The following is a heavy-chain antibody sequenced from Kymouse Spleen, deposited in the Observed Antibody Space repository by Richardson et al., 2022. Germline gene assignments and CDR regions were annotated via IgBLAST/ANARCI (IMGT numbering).Heavy chain of an antibody. Sequence: QVQLVQSGAEVKKPGASVKVSCKASGYTFTGYYMHWVRQAPGQGLEWMGWINPNSGGTNYAQKFQGWVTMTRDTSISTAYMELSRLRSDDTAVYYCARDQQYSSSYYYYYGMDVWGQGTTVTVSS. J-gene: IGHJ6*02. V-gene: IGHV1-2*04. D-gene: IGHD6-6*01. CDR3: ARDQQYSSSYYYYYGMDV. CDR1: GYTFTGYY. CDR2: INPNSGGT.